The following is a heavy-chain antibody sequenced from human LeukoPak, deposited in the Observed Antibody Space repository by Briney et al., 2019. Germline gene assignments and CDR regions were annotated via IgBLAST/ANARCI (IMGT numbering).Heavy chain of an antibody. D-gene: IGHD4-11*01. J-gene: IGHJ4*02. CDR1: GDTFTRYY. CDR3: AREVAAANDYSTNYFDY. V-gene: IGHV1-46*01. CDR2: INASGGST. Sequence: RASVTVSCKASGDTFTRYYMHWVRQAPGEGLEWMGIINASGGSTSYAQKFHARVTMTTDISTSTVYMELSSLRSEDTAVYYCAREVAAANDYSTNYFDYWGQGTLVTVSS.